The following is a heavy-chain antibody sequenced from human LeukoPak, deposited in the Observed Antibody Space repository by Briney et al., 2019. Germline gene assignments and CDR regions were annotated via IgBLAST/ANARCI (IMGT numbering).Heavy chain of an antibody. CDR3: ARDRTEWFGGSSIDY. D-gene: IGHD3-10*01. Sequence: GGSLRLSCAASGFTFSSYSMNWVRQAPGKGLERVSSISSSSSYIYYADSVKGRFTISRDNAKNSLYLQMNSLRAEDTAVYYCARDRTEWFGGSSIDYWGQGTLVTVSS. J-gene: IGHJ4*02. CDR2: ISSSSSYI. V-gene: IGHV3-21*01. CDR1: GFTFSSYS.